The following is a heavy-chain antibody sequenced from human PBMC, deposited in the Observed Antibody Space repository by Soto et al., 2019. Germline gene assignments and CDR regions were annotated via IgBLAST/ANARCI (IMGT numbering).Heavy chain of an antibody. D-gene: IGHD6-6*01. CDR3: ARDVPADPDYYYYGLDV. CDR2: IYSSGGT. CDR1: GGSTSGYY. Sequence: SETLSLTCTVSGGSTSGYYWSWIRQPPGKGLEWVGHIYSSGGTSYNPSLKSRVTISVDTSKNQFSLKLSSVTAADTAVYYCARDVPADPDYYYYGLDVWGQGSTVTVSS. V-gene: IGHV4-59*01. J-gene: IGHJ6*02.